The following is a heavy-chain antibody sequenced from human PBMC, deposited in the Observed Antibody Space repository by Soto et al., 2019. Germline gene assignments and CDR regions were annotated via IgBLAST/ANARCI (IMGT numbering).Heavy chain of an antibody. CDR1: GGTFSNYA. CDR3: ASRTRNVYTT. D-gene: IGHD4-4*01. J-gene: IGHJ5*02. V-gene: IGHV1-69*13. CDR2: IIPIFGTS. Sequence: GASVKVSCKSSGGTFSNYAITWVRQAPGQGLEWMGGIIPIFGTSNYAQKFQGRVTFTADESITTTYMELSSLKSEDTAVYYCASRTRNVYTTSGQGTLVPVSS.